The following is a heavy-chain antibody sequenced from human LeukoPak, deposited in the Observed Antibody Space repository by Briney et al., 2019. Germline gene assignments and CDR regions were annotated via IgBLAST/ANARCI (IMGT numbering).Heavy chain of an antibody. J-gene: IGHJ4*02. CDR3: AKDKDGVERQYRHFDY. Sequence: PGGSLRLSCAASGFTFSDYYMSWVRQAPGKGLEWVSAISGSGDSTFYADSVKGRFTISRDNSKNTLDLQMNSLRVEDTAIYYCAKDKDGVERQYRHFDYWGQGTLVTVSS. CDR2: ISGSGDST. V-gene: IGHV3-23*01. D-gene: IGHD2-2*01. CDR1: GFTFSDYY.